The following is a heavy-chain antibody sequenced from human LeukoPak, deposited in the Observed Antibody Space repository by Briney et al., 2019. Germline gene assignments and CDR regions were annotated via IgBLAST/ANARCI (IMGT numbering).Heavy chain of an antibody. CDR3: ARVRRNWFDP. CDR1: GFTFSSYG. V-gene: IGHV3-7*04. J-gene: IGHJ5*02. CDR2: IKQDGSEK. Sequence: GGSLRLSCAASGFTFSSYGMSWVRQAPGKGLEWVANIKQDGSEKYYVDSVKGRFTISRDNAKNSLYLQMNSLRAEDTAVYYCARVRRNWFDPWGQGTLVTVSS.